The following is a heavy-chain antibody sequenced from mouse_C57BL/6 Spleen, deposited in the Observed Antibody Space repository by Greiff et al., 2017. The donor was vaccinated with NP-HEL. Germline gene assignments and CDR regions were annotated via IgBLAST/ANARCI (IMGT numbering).Heavy chain of an antibody. CDR3: ARGTSGYFDY. J-gene: IGHJ2*01. CDR2: IDPSDSYT. V-gene: IGHV1-50*01. Sequence: QVQLQQPGAELVKPGASVKLSCKASGYTFTSYWMQWVKQRPGQGLEWIGEIDPSDSYTNYYQKFKGKATLTVDTSSSTAYMQLSSLTSEDSAVYYCARGTSGYFDYWGQGTTLTVSS. CDR1: GYTFTSYW. D-gene: IGHD3-1*01.